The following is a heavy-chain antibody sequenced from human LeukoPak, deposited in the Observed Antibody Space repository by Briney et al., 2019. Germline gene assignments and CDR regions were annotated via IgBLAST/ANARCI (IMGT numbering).Heavy chain of an antibody. Sequence: SETLSLTCTVSGGSISSYYWGWIRQPPGKGLEWIGSIYYSGSTYYNPSLKSRVTISVDTSKNQFSLKLSSVTAADTAVYYCALNYYGSGSYYLDYWGQGTLVTVSS. CDR2: IYYSGST. CDR1: GGSISSYY. CDR3: ALNYYGSGSYYLDY. J-gene: IGHJ4*02. D-gene: IGHD3-10*01. V-gene: IGHV4-39*01.